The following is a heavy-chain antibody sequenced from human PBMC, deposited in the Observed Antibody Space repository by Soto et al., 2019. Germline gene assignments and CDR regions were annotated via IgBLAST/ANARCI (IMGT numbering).Heavy chain of an antibody. CDR1: GCTFSSYT. D-gene: IGHD3-3*01. V-gene: IGHV3-23*01. Sequence: EVQLLESGGGLVQPGGSLRLACAASGCTFSSYTMSWVRQAPGKGLEWVSDISGSGDSTYYAESVKGRFTISRDNSKNTLFLQMNGLRVEDTAAYHCAKVVRFLKYYDAMDVWGQGTTVTVSS. J-gene: IGHJ6*02. CDR2: ISGSGDST. CDR3: AKVVRFLKYYDAMDV.